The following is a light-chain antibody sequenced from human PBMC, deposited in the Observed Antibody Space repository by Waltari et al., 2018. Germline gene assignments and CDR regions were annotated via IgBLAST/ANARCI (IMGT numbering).Light chain of an antibody. CDR3: QQYYRYPVT. CDR2: KTS. CDR1: QNISSW. V-gene: IGKV1-5*03. Sequence: DIQMTQSPSTLSASAVARVTITCRASQNISSWLAWFQQKPGKAPKLLIYKTSTLQSGVPSRFLGGGSGTEFTVTISSLQPEDFATYYCQQYYRYPVTFGQGTKVDIK. J-gene: IGKJ2*01.